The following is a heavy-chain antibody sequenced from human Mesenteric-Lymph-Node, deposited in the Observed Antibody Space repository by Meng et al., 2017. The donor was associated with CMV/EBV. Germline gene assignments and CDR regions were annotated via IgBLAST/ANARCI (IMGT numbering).Heavy chain of an antibody. V-gene: IGHV3-21*01. J-gene: IGHJ4*02. Sequence: GESLKISCAASAFTFSSYSMNWVRQAPGKGLEWVSSISSSSSYIYYADSVKGRFTISRDNAKNSLYLQMNSLRAEDTAVYYCAQDGTAVDYWGQGTLVTVSS. D-gene: IGHD1-26*01. CDR2: ISSSSSYI. CDR3: AQDGTAVDY. CDR1: AFTFSSYS.